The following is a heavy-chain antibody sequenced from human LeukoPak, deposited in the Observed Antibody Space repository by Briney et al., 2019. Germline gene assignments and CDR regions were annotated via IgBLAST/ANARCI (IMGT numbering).Heavy chain of an antibody. CDR1: GGSFSGYY. CDR3: ARGAGFGELSG. J-gene: IGHJ4*02. CDR2: INHSGST. Sequence: SETLSLTCAVYGGSFSGYYWSWIRQPPGKGLEWIGEINHSGSTNYNPSLKSRVTISVDTSKNQFSLKLSSVTAADTAVYYCARGAGFGELSGWGQGTLVTVSS. V-gene: IGHV4-34*01. D-gene: IGHD3-10*01.